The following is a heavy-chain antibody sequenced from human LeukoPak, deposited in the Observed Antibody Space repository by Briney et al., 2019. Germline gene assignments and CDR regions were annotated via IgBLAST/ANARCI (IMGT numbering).Heavy chain of an antibody. Sequence: SETLSLTCAVYGGPFSGYYWSWIRQPPGKGLEWIGEINHSGSTNYNPSLKSRVTISVDTSKNQFSLKLSSVTAADTAVYYCARKAARGYCSSTSCYSAVYYYYYGMDVWGQGTTVTVSS. CDR2: INHSGST. J-gene: IGHJ6*02. V-gene: IGHV4-34*01. CDR1: GGPFSGYY. D-gene: IGHD2-2*01. CDR3: ARKAARGYCSSTSCYSAVYYYYYGMDV.